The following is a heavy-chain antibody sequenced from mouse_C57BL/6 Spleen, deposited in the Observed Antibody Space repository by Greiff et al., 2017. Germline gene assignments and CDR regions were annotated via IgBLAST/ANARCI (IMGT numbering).Heavy chain of an antibody. V-gene: IGHV1-42*01. CDR1: GYSFTGYY. D-gene: IGHD2-5*01. Sequence: EVQLQQSGPELVKPGASVKISCKASGYSFTGYYMNWVKQSPEKSLEWIGEINPSTGGTTYNQKFKAKATLTVDKSSSTAYMQLKSLTSEDSAVYYCARGYSNYGGDYAMDYWGQGTSVTVSS. J-gene: IGHJ4*01. CDR2: INPSTGGT. CDR3: ARGYSNYGGDYAMDY.